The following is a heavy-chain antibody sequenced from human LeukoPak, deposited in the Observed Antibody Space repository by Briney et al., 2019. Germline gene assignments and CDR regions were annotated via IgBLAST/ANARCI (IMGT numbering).Heavy chain of an antibody. CDR1: GFTVSSNY. D-gene: IGHD2-2*01. CDR2: IYSGGST. CDR3: ASTHLGYCSSTSCQNDY. V-gene: IGHV3-53*01. J-gene: IGHJ4*02. Sequence: GGSLRLSCAASGFTVSSNYMSWVRQAPGKGLEWVSVIYSGGSTYYADSVKGRFTISRDNSKNTLYLQMNSLRAEDTAVYYCASTHLGYCSSTSCQNDYWGQGTLVTVSS.